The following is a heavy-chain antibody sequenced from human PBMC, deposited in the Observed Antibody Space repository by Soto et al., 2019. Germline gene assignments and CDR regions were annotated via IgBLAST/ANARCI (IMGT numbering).Heavy chain of an antibody. Sequence: GGSLRLSCAASGFTFSSYGMHWVRQAPGKGLEWVAVISYDGSNKYYADSVKGRFTISRDNSKNTLYLQMNSLRAEDTAVYYCAKDGLGYCSSTSCPIDYWGKGNLVTV. J-gene: IGHJ4*02. CDR2: ISYDGSNK. V-gene: IGHV3-30*18. CDR1: GFTFSSYG. D-gene: IGHD2-2*03. CDR3: AKDGLGYCSSTSCPIDY.